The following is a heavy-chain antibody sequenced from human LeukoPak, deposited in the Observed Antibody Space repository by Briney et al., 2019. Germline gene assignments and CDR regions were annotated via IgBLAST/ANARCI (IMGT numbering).Heavy chain of an antibody. J-gene: IGHJ4*02. V-gene: IGHV3-30*04. Sequence: GGSLRLSCAASGFTFSSYAMHWVRQAPGKGLEWVAVISYDGSNKYYADSVKGRFTISRDNAKNSLYLQMNSLRAEDTAVYYCARDVGYGDYWGQGTLVTVSS. CDR2: ISYDGSNK. CDR3: ARDVGYGDY. D-gene: IGHD5-12*01. CDR1: GFTFSSYA.